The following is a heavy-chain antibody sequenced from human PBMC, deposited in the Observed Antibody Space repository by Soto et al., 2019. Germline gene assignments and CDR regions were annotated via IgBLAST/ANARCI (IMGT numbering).Heavy chain of an antibody. Sequence: PGGSLRLSCAASGFTVGGNYMTWVRQAPGKGLEWVSLIYSSGRTYYADSVKGRFTISRDSAKNMLYLQMNSLRVEDTAVYFCAKVLRGDYIWGSYPPLGLDVWGQGTTVTVSS. D-gene: IGHD3-16*01. V-gene: IGHV3-53*01. J-gene: IGHJ6*02. CDR3: AKVLRGDYIWGSYPPLGLDV. CDR1: GFTVGGNY. CDR2: IYSSGRT.